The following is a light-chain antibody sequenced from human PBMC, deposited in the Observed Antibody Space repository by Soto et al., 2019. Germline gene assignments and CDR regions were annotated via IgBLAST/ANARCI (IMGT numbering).Light chain of an antibody. CDR1: SSDVGGYNY. Sequence: QSVLTQPASVSGSPGQSITISCTGTSSDVGGYNYVSWYQQHPGKAPKLIIFEVSNRPSGISDRFSGFKSANTAYLTISGVQPEDEADYHCSSYAGSNNFVFGSGTKVTVL. J-gene: IGLJ1*01. V-gene: IGLV2-14*01. CDR3: SSYAGSNNFV. CDR2: EVS.